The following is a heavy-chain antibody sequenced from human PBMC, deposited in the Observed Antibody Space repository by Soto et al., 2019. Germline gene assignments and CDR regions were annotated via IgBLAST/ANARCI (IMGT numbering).Heavy chain of an antibody. D-gene: IGHD3-10*01. V-gene: IGHV5-51*01. CDR3: ERAHYGSGRDYYFDY. Sequence: GESLKISCKGSGYSFTTYWIVWVRQMPGKGLEWMGIIYPDDSDTRYSPSFQGQVTISADKSISTAYLQWSSLKASDTAIYYCERAHYGSGRDYYFDYWGQGTPVTVYS. J-gene: IGHJ4*02. CDR2: IYPDDSDT. CDR1: GYSFTTYW.